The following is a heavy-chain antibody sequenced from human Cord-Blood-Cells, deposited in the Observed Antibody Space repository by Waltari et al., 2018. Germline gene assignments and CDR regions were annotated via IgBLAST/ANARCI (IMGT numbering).Heavy chain of an antibody. Sequence: QVQLVESGGGVVQPGRSLRLSCAASGFTFSSYAMHWVRQAPGKGLGWVAVISYDGSNKYYADSVKGRFTISRDNSKNTLYLQMNSLRAEDTAVYYCARDLLIAAAGSPFDYWGQGTLVTVSS. CDR2: ISYDGSNK. CDR3: ARDLLIAAAGSPFDY. V-gene: IGHV3-30-3*01. J-gene: IGHJ4*02. CDR1: GFTFSSYA. D-gene: IGHD6-13*01.